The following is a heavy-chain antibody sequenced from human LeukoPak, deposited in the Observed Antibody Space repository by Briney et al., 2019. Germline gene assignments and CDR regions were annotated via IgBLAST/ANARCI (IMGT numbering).Heavy chain of an antibody. D-gene: IGHD5-12*01. CDR1: GFTLSSYA. V-gene: IGHV3-30*04. CDR2: ISYDGTKK. CDR3: ARGGVYGYSGYDYFDS. J-gene: IGHJ4*02. Sequence: PGGSLRLSCEASGFTLSSYAVHWVRQAPGKGLEWVAVISYDGTKKYYADSLEGRFTISRDTSKNTLFLQMNSLRAEDTAVCYCARGGVYGYSGYDYFDSWGQGTLVTVSS.